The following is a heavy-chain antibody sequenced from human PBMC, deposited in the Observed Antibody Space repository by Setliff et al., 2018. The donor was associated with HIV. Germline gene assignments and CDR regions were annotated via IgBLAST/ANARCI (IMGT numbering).Heavy chain of an antibody. CDR2: INIDGGST. Sequence: GGSLRLSCAASGFTFRSYWMYWVRQPPGKGLVWVSRINIDGGSTNYADSVKGRFTISRDNAKNTLYLQMNGLSAEDTAVYYCARDRFRGGVGTGLAEYWGQGTVVTVSS. CDR3: ARDRFRGGVGTGLAEY. D-gene: IGHD3-16*01. J-gene: IGHJ4*02. V-gene: IGHV3-74*01. CDR1: GFTFRSYW.